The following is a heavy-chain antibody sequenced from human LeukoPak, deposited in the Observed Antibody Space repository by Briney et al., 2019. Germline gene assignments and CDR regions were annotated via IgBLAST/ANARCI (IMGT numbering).Heavy chain of an antibody. J-gene: IGHJ4*02. CDR3: ARAGPSSSWHQFDY. D-gene: IGHD6-13*01. V-gene: IGHV3-23*01. Sequence: PGGSLRLSCVASGFTFSTFAMIWVRQPPGKGLEWVSSIFPSGGEIHYADSVRGRFTISRDNSKNTLYLQMNSLRAEETAVYYCARAGPSSSWHQFDYWGQGTLVTVSS. CDR2: IFPSGGEI. CDR1: GFTFSTFA.